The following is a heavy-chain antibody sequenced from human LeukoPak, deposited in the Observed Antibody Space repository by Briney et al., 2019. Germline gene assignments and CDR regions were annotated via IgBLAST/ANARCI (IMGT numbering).Heavy chain of an antibody. J-gene: IGHJ4*02. V-gene: IGHV3-23*01. CDR1: GFTFSSYA. CDR3: AKVGSGYYSSFDY. CDR2: ISGSGGRT. Sequence: GGSLRLSCAASGFTFSSYAMSWVRQAPGRGLECVSAISGSGGRTDYADSVKGRFTISRDNSKNTLYLQMNTLRAEDTAVYYCAKVGSGYYSSFDYWGPGTLVTVSS. D-gene: IGHD3-22*01.